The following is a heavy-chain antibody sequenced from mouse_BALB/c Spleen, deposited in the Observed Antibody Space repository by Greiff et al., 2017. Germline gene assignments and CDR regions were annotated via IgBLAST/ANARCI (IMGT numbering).Heavy chain of an antibody. D-gene: IGHD2-1*01. J-gene: IGHJ3*01. CDR2: IYPGSGST. Sequence: LQQPGSELVRPGASVKLSCKASGYTFTSYWMHWVKQRPGQGLEWIGNIYPGSGSTNYDEKFKSKATLTVDTSSSTAYMQLSSLTSEDSAVYYCTRSDGNYVGFAYWGQGTLVTVSA. CDR1: GYTFTSYW. V-gene: IGHV1S22*01. CDR3: TRSDGNYVGFAY.